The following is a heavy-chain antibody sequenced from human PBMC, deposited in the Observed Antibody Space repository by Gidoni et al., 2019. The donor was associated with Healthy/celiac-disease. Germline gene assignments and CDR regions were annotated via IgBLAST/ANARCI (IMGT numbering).Heavy chain of an antibody. CDR2: INSDGSDT. D-gene: IGHD3-22*01. V-gene: IGHV3-66*02. J-gene: IGHJ4*02. CDR3: ARDRFYYDSSGYYYVDY. Sequence: EVQLVESGGDLVHPGGSLRLSCAASGFTVGTNHMTWVRQAPGKGLEWVSRINSDGSDTRYADSVKGRFTISRDNSKNMLYLQMNSLRPEDTAMYYCARDRFYYDSSGYYYVDYWGQGTLVTVSS. CDR1: GFTVGTNH.